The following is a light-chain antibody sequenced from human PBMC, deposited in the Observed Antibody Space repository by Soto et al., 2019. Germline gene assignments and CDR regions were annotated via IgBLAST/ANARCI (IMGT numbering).Light chain of an antibody. CDR1: SSDVGYYKY. CDR3: SSYTRNSTLI. J-gene: IGLJ2*01. CDR2: EVS. Sequence: QSALTQPASVSGSPGQSITISCTGTSSDVGYYKYVSWYQQHPGKAPRLLIYEVSNRPSGVSNRFSGSKSGNTASLTISGLQAEDETDYYCSSYTRNSTLIFGGGTKLTVL. V-gene: IGLV2-14*01.